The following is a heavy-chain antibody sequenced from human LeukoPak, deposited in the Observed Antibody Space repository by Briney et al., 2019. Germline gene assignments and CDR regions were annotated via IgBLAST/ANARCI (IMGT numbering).Heavy chain of an antibody. D-gene: IGHD2-2*01. J-gene: IGHJ4*02. CDR1: GITFSSYG. Sequence: PGGSLRLSCAASGITFSSYGMHWVRQAPGKGLEWVAFIRYDGSNKNYADSVKGRFTISRDNSKNTLFLQMNSLRAEDRAVYYCAKDSLRTVPKASFDSWGQGTLVTVSS. CDR2: IRYDGSNK. CDR3: AKDSLRTVPKASFDS. V-gene: IGHV3-30*02.